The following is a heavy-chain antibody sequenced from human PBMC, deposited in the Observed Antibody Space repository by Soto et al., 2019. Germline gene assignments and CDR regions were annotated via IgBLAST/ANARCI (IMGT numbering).Heavy chain of an antibody. CDR3: ARRHRSSWYLDY. V-gene: IGHV4-31*03. CDR2: IYYSAST. Sequence: QVQLQESGPGLVKPSQTLSLTCTVSGGSISSGGYYWSWIRQHPGKGLEWIGYIYYSASTYYNPSHQSRVHISVDTSKNQFSLKLSSVTAADTAVYYCARRHRSSWYLDYWGQGTLVTVSS. CDR1: GGSISSGGYY. D-gene: IGHD6-13*01. J-gene: IGHJ4*02.